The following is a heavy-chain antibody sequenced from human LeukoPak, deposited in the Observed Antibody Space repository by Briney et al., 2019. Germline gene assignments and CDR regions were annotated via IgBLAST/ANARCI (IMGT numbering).Heavy chain of an antibody. J-gene: IGHJ4*02. CDR3: ATGGIAAARKFDY. Sequence: ASVKVSCKVSGYTLTELSMHWVRQAPGKGLEWMGGFDPEDGETIYAQKFQGRVTMTEDTSTDTAYMELSSLRSEDTAVHYCATGGIAAARKFDYWGQGTLVTVSS. CDR1: GYTLTELS. D-gene: IGHD6-13*01. V-gene: IGHV1-24*01. CDR2: FDPEDGET.